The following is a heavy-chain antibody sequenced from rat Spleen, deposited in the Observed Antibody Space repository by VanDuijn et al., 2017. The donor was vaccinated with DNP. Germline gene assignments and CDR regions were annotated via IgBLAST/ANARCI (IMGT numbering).Heavy chain of an antibody. CDR1: GYSITSNY. Sequence: EVQLQESGPGLVKPSQSLSLTCSVTGYSITSNYWGWIRKFPGNKMEWKAYINYSGGTGHNPSLRSRISISRDTSNNQVFLQLTSVTTEDTATYYCTTVSDPGTYYWYFDFWGPGTMVTVSS. V-gene: IGHV3-1*01. CDR2: INYSGGT. J-gene: IGHJ1*01. CDR3: TTVSDPGTYYWYFDF. D-gene: IGHD1-4*01.